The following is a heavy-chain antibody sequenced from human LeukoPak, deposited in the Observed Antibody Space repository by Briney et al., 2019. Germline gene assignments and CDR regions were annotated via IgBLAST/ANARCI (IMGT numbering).Heavy chain of an antibody. J-gene: IGHJ4*02. D-gene: IGHD5-18*01. V-gene: IGHV3-23*01. CDR3: AKDLQLWFREFDY. Sequence: GGSLRLSCAASGFTFSSYAMSWVRQAPGKGLEWVSAISGSGGSTYYADSVKGRFTISRDNSKNTLYLQMNSLRAEDTAEYYCAKDLQLWFREFDYWGQGTLVTVSS. CDR1: GFTFSSYA. CDR2: ISGSGGST.